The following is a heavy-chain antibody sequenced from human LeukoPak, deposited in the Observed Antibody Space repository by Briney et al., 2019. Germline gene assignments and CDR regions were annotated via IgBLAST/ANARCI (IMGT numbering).Heavy chain of an antibody. J-gene: IGHJ4*02. CDR2: INHSGST. V-gene: IGHV4-34*01. Sequence: SETLSLTCAVYGGSFSGYYWSWIRQPPGKGLEWIGEINHSGSTNYNPSLKSRVTISVDTSKNQFSLKLSSVTAADTAVYYCARQMGRYYYGSGNDYWGQGTLVTVSS. CDR3: ARQMGRYYYGSGNDY. CDR1: GGSFSGYY. D-gene: IGHD3-10*01.